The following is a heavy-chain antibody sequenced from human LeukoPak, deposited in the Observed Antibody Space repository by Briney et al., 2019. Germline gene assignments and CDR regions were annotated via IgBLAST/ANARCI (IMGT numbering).Heavy chain of an antibody. CDR2: INPNSGGT. Sequence: GASVKVSCKASGYAFTGYYMHWVRQAPGQGLEWMGWINPNSGGTNYAQKFQGRVTMTRDTSISTAYMELSRLRSDDTAVYYCARGLSSSWYYYMDVWGKGTTVTVSS. V-gene: IGHV1-2*02. D-gene: IGHD6-13*01. CDR3: ARGLSSSWYYYMDV. J-gene: IGHJ6*03. CDR1: GYAFTGYY.